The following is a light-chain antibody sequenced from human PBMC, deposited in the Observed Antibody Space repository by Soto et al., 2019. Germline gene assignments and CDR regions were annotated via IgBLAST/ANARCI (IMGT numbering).Light chain of an antibody. Sequence: DIQMPQSPSSLSASVGDRVTITCRASHSISSYLNWYQQKPGKAPQLLIYAASSLQSGTPSRFSGSGSGTDFTLTITSLQPNDFPTYYCQQSYSTPPTFGGGTKVDSK. CDR2: AAS. V-gene: IGKV1-39*01. CDR1: HSISSY. J-gene: IGKJ4*01. CDR3: QQSYSTPPT.